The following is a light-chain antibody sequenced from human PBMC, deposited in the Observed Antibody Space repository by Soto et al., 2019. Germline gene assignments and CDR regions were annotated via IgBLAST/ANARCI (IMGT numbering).Light chain of an antibody. V-gene: IGKV1-5*01. CDR1: QSISSW. J-gene: IGKJ1*01. CDR3: QQYYSYPWT. Sequence: DIQMTQSPSTLSASVGDRVTITCRASQSISSWLAWYQQKPGKAPKLLIYDASSLESGVPSRFSGSGSGTEFTLPITSLQPDDVATYYCQQYYSYPWTFGQGTKVEIK. CDR2: DAS.